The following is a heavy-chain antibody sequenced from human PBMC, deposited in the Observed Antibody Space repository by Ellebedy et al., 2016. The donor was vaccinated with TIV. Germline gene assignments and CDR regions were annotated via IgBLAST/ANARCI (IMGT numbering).Heavy chain of an antibody. CDR3: ARDGCTWGHCDY. CDR2: IGSAGDT. V-gene: IGHV3-13*01. D-gene: IGHD3-16*01. CDR1: GCTFSSHD. Sequence: PGGSLRLSCAVSGCTFSSHDMHWVRQPTGKGLEWVSAIGSAGDTYYSGSVKGRFTISRDNSKNTLYLQMNSLSAEDTAVNYCARDGCTWGHCDYWGQGTLVTVSS. J-gene: IGHJ4*02.